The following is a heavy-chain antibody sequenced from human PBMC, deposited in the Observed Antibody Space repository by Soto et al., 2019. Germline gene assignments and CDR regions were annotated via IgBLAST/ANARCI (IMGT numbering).Heavy chain of an antibody. CDR3: ARDSVRDYLYYYYGMDV. J-gene: IGHJ6*02. Sequence: VGSLRLSCAASGFTFSSYTMNWVRQAPGRGLEWVSSIGTSSSYIYYADSVKGRFTISRDNAKNSLFLQMNSLRADDTAVYYCARDSVRDYLYYYYGMDVCGQGTTVTVSS. V-gene: IGHV3-21*01. D-gene: IGHD4-17*01. CDR1: GFTFSSYT. CDR2: IGTSSSYI.